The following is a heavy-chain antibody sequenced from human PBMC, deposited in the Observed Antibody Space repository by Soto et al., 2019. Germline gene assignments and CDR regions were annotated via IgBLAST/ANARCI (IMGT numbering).Heavy chain of an antibody. CDR3: ARVTRSVVPRGPYSYYYGMDV. V-gene: IGHV4-59*01. J-gene: IGHJ6*02. CDR2: IYYSGST. CDR1: GGSISSYY. Sequence: PSETLSLTCTVSGGSISSYYWSWIRQPPGKGLEWIGYIYYSGSTNYNPSLKSRVTISVDTSKNQFSLKLSSVTAADTAVYYCARVTRSVVPRGPYSYYYGMDVWGQGPTVTVSS. D-gene: IGHD2-15*01.